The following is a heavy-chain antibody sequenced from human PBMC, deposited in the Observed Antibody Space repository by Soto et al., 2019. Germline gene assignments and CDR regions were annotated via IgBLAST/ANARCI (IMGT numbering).Heavy chain of an antibody. CDR2: IYYSGST. Sequence: AETLSLTCTVSGGSVSSGSYYWSWIRQPPGKGLEWIGYIYYSGSTNHNPPLKSRVTISVDTSKNQFSLKLSSVTAADTAVYYCARDNYCSGGSCYSDPWGQGTLVTVSS. J-gene: IGHJ5*02. V-gene: IGHV4-61*01. D-gene: IGHD2-15*01. CDR1: GGSVSSGSYY. CDR3: ARDNYCSGGSCYSDP.